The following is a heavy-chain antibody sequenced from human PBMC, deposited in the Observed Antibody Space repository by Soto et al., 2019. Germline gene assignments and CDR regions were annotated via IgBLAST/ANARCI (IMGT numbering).Heavy chain of an antibody. D-gene: IGHD2-2*02. CDR1: GYIFTDFG. Sequence: ASVKVSCKASGYIFTDFGIHWVRQAPGQRLEWLGWIISVNDKTLYSPKCQGKLAITRDTSANTAYMDLYSLRSENSAVYSCARGRRSCTGNNCYTDFDFWGQGSLVTVSS. J-gene: IGHJ4*02. V-gene: IGHV1-3*01. CDR3: ARGRRSCTGNNCYTDFDF. CDR2: IISVNDKT.